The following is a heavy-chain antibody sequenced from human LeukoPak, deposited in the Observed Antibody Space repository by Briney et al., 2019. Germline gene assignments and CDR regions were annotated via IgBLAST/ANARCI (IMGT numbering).Heavy chain of an antibody. V-gene: IGHV4-59*01. CDR3: ATDGPMTTGYGMDV. J-gene: IGHJ6*02. CDR2: IYYSGST. D-gene: IGHD4-17*01. CDR1: GGSISSYY. Sequence: PSETLSLTCTVSGGSISSYYWSWIRQPPGKGLEWIGYIYYSGSTNYNPSLKSRVTISVDTSKNQFSLKLSSVTAADTAVYYCATDGPMTTGYGMDVWGQGTTVTVSS.